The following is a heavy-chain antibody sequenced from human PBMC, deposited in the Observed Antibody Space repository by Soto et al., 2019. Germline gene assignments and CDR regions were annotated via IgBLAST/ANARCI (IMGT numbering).Heavy chain of an antibody. CDR1: GYSFDNYW. V-gene: IGHV5-51*01. J-gene: IGHJ4*02. Sequence: EVQLVQSGAEVRKPGESLKISCQASGYSFDNYWIGWVRQMPGKGLEWMAMIYPGDSTIKYSPSSQGRVTISADRSSSTASLQWSSLKASDTAMYYCARHRGDCSTTDCYYLSVYWGQGTLVTVAS. CDR3: ARHRGDCSTTDCYYLSVY. D-gene: IGHD2-2*01. CDR2: IYPGDSTI.